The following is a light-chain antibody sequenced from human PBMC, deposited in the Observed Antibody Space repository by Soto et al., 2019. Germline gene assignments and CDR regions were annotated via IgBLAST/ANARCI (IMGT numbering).Light chain of an antibody. J-gene: IGKJ1*01. V-gene: IGKV3-20*01. Sequence: PGERATLSCRGSQSVTYDQLAWYRQTPGQAPRLLIYGASSRAAGIPDRFSGSGSGTDFTLTISRLEPEDFVVYHCQQYGDLPPTFGQGTKVDIK. CDR1: QSVTYDQ. CDR2: GAS. CDR3: QQYGDLPPT.